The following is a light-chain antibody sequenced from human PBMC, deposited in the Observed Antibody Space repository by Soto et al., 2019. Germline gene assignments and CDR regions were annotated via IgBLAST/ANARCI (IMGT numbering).Light chain of an antibody. CDR1: HSVSSSY. CDR3: QQYGSSPTSK. V-gene: IGKV3-20*01. CDR2: GAS. J-gene: IGKJ1*01. Sequence: EIVLTQSPGTLSLSPGERATLSFRASHSVSSSYLAWYQQKPGQAPRLLIYGASSRATGIPDRSSGSGSRTYFTLTISRLEPEDSGVYSCQQYGSSPTSKFGHGTKVEIK.